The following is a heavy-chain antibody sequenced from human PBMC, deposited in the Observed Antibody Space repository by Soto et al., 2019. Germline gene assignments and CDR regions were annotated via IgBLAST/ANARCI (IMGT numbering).Heavy chain of an antibody. D-gene: IGHD3-3*01. Sequence: GGSLRLSCAASGFTFSSYSMNWVRQAPGKGLEWDSYISSSSSTIYYADSVKGRFTISRDNAKNSLYLQMNSLRDEDTAVYYCARAITIFGVVRDTDAFDIWGQGTMVTVSS. CDR2: ISSSSSTI. J-gene: IGHJ3*02. V-gene: IGHV3-48*02. CDR3: ARAITIFGVVRDTDAFDI. CDR1: GFTFSSYS.